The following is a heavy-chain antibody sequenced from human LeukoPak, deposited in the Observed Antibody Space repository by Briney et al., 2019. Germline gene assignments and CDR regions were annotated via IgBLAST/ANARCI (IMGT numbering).Heavy chain of an antibody. J-gene: IGHJ4*02. CDR1: GYTFTGYY. D-gene: IGHD1-26*01. Sequence: ASVKVSCEASGYTFTGYYMHWVRQAPGQGLEWMGWINPNSGGTNYAQKFQGRVTMTRDMSTTTVYMDLSSLKSEDTAVYYCARAGSSGDYQAGSFEYWGQGTLVTVSS. CDR2: INPNSGGT. V-gene: IGHV1-2*02. CDR3: ARAGSSGDYQAGSFEY.